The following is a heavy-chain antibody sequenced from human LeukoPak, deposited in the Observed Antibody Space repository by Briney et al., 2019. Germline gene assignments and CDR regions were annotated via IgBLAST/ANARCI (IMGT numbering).Heavy chain of an antibody. CDR1: GASITNTNYY. V-gene: IGHV4-39*01. CDR2: AYYGGST. D-gene: IGHD2-15*01. J-gene: IGHJ4*02. CDR3: ARQGSAYYFDF. Sequence: SETLSLTCTVSGASITNTNYYWGCLRQSPGKGLEWIGSAYYGGSTYYNPSLKSRVTISIDASKNQFSLRLNSVTAADTAVYYCARQGSAYYFDFWGQGLLVTVSS.